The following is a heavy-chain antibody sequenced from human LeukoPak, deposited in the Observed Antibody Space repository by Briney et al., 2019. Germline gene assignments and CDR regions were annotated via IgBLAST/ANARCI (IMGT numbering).Heavy chain of an antibody. CDR3: ARGSISNYGSGVFDP. J-gene: IGHJ5*02. CDR1: GFTFSSYS. D-gene: IGHD3-10*01. CDR2: ISSSSSYI. V-gene: IGHV3-21*01. Sequence: GGSLRLSCAASGFTFSSYSMNWVRQAPGKGLEWVSSISSSSSYIYYADSVKGRFTISRDNAKNSLYLQMNSLRAEDTAVYYCARGSISNYGSGVFDPWGQGTLVTVSS.